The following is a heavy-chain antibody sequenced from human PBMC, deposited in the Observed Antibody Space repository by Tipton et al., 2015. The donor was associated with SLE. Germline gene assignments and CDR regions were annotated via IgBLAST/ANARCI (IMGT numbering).Heavy chain of an antibody. CDR2: VYASGST. D-gene: IGHD1-26*01. J-gene: IGHJ3*02. Sequence: TLSLTCTVSGDSIGSGSYYWSWTRQPAGKGLEWIGRVYASGSTNYNPSLKSRVTISLDTSKNQFSLRLSSVTAADTAVYYCARTLGAIAHTVYDAFDIWGQGKMVTVSS. V-gene: IGHV4-61*02. CDR3: ARTLGAIAHTVYDAFDI. CDR1: GDSIGSGSYY.